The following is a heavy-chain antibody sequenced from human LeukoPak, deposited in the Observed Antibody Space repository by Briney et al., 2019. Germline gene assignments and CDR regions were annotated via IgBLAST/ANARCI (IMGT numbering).Heavy chain of an antibody. D-gene: IGHD1-26*01. CDR1: GGSISSSNW. V-gene: IGHV4-4*02. J-gene: IGHJ4*02. CDR2: IYHSGST. CDR3: AREGGSYYPHYYFDN. Sequence: PSGTLSLTCAVSGGSISSSNWWSWVRQPPGKGLEWIGEIYHSGSTNYNPSLKSRVTISVDTSKNQFSLKLSSVTAADTAVYYCAREGGSYYPHYYFDNWGQGTLVTVSS.